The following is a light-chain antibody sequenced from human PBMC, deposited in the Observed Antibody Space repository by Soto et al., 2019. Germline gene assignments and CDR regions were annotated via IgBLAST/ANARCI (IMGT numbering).Light chain of an antibody. CDR3: SSYARSSPDV. J-gene: IGLJ1*01. Sequence: QSALTQPASVSGSPGQSITISCTGTSSDVGAYNYVSWYQQHPGKAPKLMIYDVSNRPSGVSNRFSGSKSGNSASLTISGLQAEDEADYYCSSYARSSPDVFGTGTKLTVL. CDR1: SSDVGAYNY. CDR2: DVS. V-gene: IGLV2-14*01.